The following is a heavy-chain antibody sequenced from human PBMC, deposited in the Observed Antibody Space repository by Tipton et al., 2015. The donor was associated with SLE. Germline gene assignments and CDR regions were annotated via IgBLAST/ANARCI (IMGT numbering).Heavy chain of an antibody. CDR2: IDHSGST. J-gene: IGHJ4*02. D-gene: IGHD6-13*01. V-gene: IGHV4-34*01. Sequence: TLSLTCAVYGGSFSGFYWNWIRQPPGKGLEWIGEIDHSGSTNYNPSLKSRVTISLDTSKNQFSLKLSSVTAADTAVYYCARGLGLLRQPLSYWGQGTLVTVSS. CDR3: ARGLGLLRQPLSY. CDR1: GGSFSGFY.